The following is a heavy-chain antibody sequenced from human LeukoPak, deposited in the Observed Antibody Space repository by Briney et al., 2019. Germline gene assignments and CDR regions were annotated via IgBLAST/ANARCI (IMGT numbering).Heavy chain of an antibody. J-gene: IGHJ6*04. Sequence: SETLSLTCAAYGGSFSGYYWSWIRQPPGKGLEWIGEINHSGSTNYNPSLKSRVTISVDTSKNQFSLKLSSVTAADTAVYYCARDSSGSYYNVYDYGMDVWGKGTTVTVSS. V-gene: IGHV4-34*01. CDR2: INHSGST. CDR1: GGSFSGYY. D-gene: IGHD3-10*01. CDR3: ARDSSGSYYNVYDYGMDV.